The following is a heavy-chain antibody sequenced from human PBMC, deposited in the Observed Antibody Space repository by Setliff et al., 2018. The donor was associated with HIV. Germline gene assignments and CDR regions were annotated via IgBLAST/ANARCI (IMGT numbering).Heavy chain of an antibody. CDR1: GFTFSSSA. CDR3: AKLGPAAAIEYFDY. V-gene: IGHV3-23*01. J-gene: IGHJ4*02. CDR2: IQSSGIT. Sequence: PGGSLRLSCAASGFTFSSSAMSWVRQAPGKGLEWVSLIQSSGITYYADSVKGRFTISRDNSNNTLSLQMSSLRAEDTALYYCAKLGPAAAIEYFDYWGQGTLVTVSS. D-gene: IGHD2-2*01.